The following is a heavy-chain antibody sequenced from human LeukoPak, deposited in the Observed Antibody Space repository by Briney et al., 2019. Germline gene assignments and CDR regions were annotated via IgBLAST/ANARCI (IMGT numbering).Heavy chain of an antibody. V-gene: IGHV3-7*01. CDR1: GFTFISYA. CDR2: IKQYGSEK. J-gene: IGHJ1*01. D-gene: IGHD2-2*01. CDR3: ARESPDLYCSSACCYAPEYCQQ. Sequence: GWSLTLSCPASGFTFISYAMSWVRQAPGKGLEWVANIKQYGSEKYNVHSLQGRLTISRDNAKNSLYLQMNSLGAEDTAVYYCARESPDLYCSSACCYAPEYCQQWGQGTRVSVSS.